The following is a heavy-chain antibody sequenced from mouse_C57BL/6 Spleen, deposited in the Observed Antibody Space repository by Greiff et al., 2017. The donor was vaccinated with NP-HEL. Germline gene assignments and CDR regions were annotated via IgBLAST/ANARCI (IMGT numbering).Heavy chain of an antibody. CDR3: ARRELGRSY. V-gene: IGHV1-61*01. CDR2: IYPSDSET. Sequence: VQLQQPGAELVRPGSSVKLSCKASGYTFTSYWMDWVKQRPGQGLEWIGNIYPSDSETHYNQKFKDKATLTVDKSSSTAYMQLSSLTSEDSAVYYCARRELGRSYWGQGTTLTVSS. CDR1: GYTFTSYW. J-gene: IGHJ2*01. D-gene: IGHD4-1*01.